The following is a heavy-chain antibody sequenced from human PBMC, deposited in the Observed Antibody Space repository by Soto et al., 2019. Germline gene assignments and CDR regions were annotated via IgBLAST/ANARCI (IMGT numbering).Heavy chain of an antibody. CDR3: ARDGAVAGGINFDY. J-gene: IGHJ4*02. CDR1: RYTFSTYA. CDR2: INAGNGNT. V-gene: IGHV1-3*01. Sequence: ASVKVSCKASRYTFSTYAIHWVRQAPGQRLEWMGWINAGNGNTKYSQKFQGRVTITRDTSASTAYMELSSLRSEDTAVYYCARDGAVAGGINFDYWGQGTLVTISS. D-gene: IGHD6-19*01.